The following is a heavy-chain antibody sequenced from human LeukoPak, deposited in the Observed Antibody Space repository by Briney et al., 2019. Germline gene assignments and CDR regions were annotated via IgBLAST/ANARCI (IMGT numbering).Heavy chain of an antibody. D-gene: IGHD1-7*01. CDR1: GFTFNICA. CDR3: AKDATPGNSVWDYFGK. Sequence: GGSLRLSCVASGFTFNICAMSWVRQAPGKGLEWVASVGSPGETFYADSVRGRFTVSRDNSQDTLYLQMSSLRVEDTAVYYCAKDATPGNSVWDYFGKWGQGTLVTVPS. V-gene: IGHV3-23*01. J-gene: IGHJ4*02. CDR2: VGSPGET.